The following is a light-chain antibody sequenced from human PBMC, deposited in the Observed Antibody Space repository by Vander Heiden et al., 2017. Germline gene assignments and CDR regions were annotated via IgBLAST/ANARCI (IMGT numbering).Light chain of an antibody. CDR2: QDS. Sequence: SYELPQLPSVSVSPGQTASITCSGDKLGDKYACWYQQKPGQSPVLVIYQDSKRPSGIPERFSGSNSGNTATLTISGTQAMDEADYYCQAWDSSTFGGGTKLTVL. CDR1: KLGDKY. V-gene: IGLV3-1*01. CDR3: QAWDSST. J-gene: IGLJ2*01.